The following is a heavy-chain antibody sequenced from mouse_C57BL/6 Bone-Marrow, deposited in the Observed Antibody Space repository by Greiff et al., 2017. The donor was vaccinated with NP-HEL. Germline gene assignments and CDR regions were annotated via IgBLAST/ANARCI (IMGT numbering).Heavy chain of an antibody. J-gene: IGHJ2*01. CDR2: ILPGSGST. CDR1: GYTFTGYW. Sequence: QVQLQQSGAELMKPGASVKLSCKATGYTFTGYWIEWVKQRPGHGLEWIGEILPGSGSTNYNEKFKGKATFTADTSSNTAYMQLSSLTTEDSAIYYCAKATVVEGGTLYFDYWGQGTTLTVSS. V-gene: IGHV1-9*01. CDR3: AKATVVEGGTLYFDY. D-gene: IGHD1-1*01.